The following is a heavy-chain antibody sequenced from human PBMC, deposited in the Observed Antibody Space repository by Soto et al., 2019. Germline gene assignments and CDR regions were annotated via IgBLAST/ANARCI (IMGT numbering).Heavy chain of an antibody. CDR2: ISYDGSNK. CDR1: GFTFSSYG. Sequence: GGSLRLSCAASGFTFSSYGMHWVRQAPGKGLEWVAVISYDGSNKYYADSVKGRFTISRDNSKNTLYLQMNSLRAEDTAVYYCAKDRGYSYGIFDYWGQGTLVTVS. V-gene: IGHV3-30*18. D-gene: IGHD5-18*01. CDR3: AKDRGYSYGIFDY. J-gene: IGHJ4*02.